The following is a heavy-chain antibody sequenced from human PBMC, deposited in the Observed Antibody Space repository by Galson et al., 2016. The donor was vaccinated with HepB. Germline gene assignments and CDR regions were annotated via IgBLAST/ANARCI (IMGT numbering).Heavy chain of an antibody. CDR1: GYSFSTHW. D-gene: IGHD1-1*01. V-gene: IGHV5-51*01. Sequence: QSGAEVKKPGESLKISCKASGYSFSTHWIGWIRQMPGKGLEWMGIIYPGDSETRYGPSFQGQVTMSADKSITVAYLQWRSVKASDTAIYYCARRSAAAGYNAFDVWGQGTMVTVSS. CDR2: IYPGDSET. CDR3: ARRSAAAGYNAFDV. J-gene: IGHJ3*01.